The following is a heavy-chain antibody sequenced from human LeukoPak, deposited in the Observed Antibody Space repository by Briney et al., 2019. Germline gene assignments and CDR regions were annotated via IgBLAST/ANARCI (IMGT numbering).Heavy chain of an antibody. V-gene: IGHV4-30-4*01. CDR1: GGSISSGDYY. CDR2: IYYSGST. J-gene: IGHJ6*02. CDR3: ARVLYYGLGMDV. Sequence: SLTLSLTCTVSGGSISSGDYYWSWIRQPPGKGLEWIGYIYYSGSTYYNPSLKSRVTISVDTSKNQFSLKLSSVTAADTAVYYCARVLYYGLGMDVWGQGTTVTVSS. D-gene: IGHD2-8*01.